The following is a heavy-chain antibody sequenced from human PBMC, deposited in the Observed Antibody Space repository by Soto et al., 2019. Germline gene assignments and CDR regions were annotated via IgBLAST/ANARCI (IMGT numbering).Heavy chain of an antibody. D-gene: IGHD5-12*01. CDR3: ARLGLYSGYDWSAFDI. Sequence: PGESLKISCKGSGYSFTSYWISWVRQMPGKGLEWMGRIDPSDSYTNYSPSFQGHVTISADKSISTAYLQWSSLKASDTAMYYCARLGLYSGYDWSAFDIWGQGTMVTVSS. CDR2: IDPSDSYT. V-gene: IGHV5-10-1*01. J-gene: IGHJ3*02. CDR1: GYSFTSYW.